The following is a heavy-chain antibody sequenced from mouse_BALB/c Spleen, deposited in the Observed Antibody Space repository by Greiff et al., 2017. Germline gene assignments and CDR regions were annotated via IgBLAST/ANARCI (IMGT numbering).Heavy chain of an antibody. CDR3: ARNYGSSYVGYAMDY. V-gene: IGHV1-26*01. Sequence: EVQLQQSGPELVKPGASVKMSCKASGYTFTDYYMKWVKQSPGQSLEWIGDINPYNGDTFYNQKFKGKATLTVDKSSSTAYMQLNSLTSEDSAVYYGARNYGSSYVGYAMDYWGQGTSVTVSS. D-gene: IGHD1-1*01. CDR1: GYTFTDYY. CDR2: INPYNGDT. J-gene: IGHJ4*01.